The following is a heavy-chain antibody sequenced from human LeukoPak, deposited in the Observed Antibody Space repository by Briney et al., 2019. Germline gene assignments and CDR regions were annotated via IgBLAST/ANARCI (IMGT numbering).Heavy chain of an antibody. CDR1: GLTVSSNY. J-gene: IGHJ5*02. V-gene: IGHV3-66*01. Sequence: GGSLRLSWAASGLTVSSNYMSWVRQAPGKGLEWVSVIYRGGPTYYADSVKGRFTISRDNSKNTLYLQMNSLTAEDTAVYYCARDSYVDSEAVRWFDPWGQGTLVTVSS. CDR2: IYRGGPT. CDR3: ARDSYVDSEAVRWFDP. D-gene: IGHD4-17*01.